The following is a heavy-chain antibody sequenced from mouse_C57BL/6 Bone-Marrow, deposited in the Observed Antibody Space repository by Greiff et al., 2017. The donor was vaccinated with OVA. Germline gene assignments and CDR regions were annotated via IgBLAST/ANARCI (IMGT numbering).Heavy chain of an antibody. J-gene: IGHJ2*01. CDR3: ARGGDYDERGYYFDY. V-gene: IGHV1-82*01. CDR2: IYPGDGDT. Sequence: QVQLQQSGPELVKPGASVKISCKASGHAFSSSWMNWVKQRPGKGLEWIGRIYPGDGDTNYNGKFKGKATLTADKSSSTAYMQLSSLTSEDSAVYFCARGGDYDERGYYFDYWGQGTTLTVSS. D-gene: IGHD2-4*01. CDR1: GHAFSSSW.